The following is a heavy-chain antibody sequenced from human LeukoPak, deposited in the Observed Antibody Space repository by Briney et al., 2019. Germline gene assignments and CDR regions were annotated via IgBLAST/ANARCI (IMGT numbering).Heavy chain of an antibody. Sequence: GRSLRLSCAASVFTFSTYGMHGVRQAPGKGLEWVAGIWFDGSIKYYADSVKGRFTISRDNSKNTLYLQMNRLRDEDTAVYYCARAVGPFDIWGQGTIVIVSS. CDR3: ARAVGPFDI. CDR2: IWFDGSIK. V-gene: IGHV3-33*01. J-gene: IGHJ3*02. CDR1: VFTFSTYG.